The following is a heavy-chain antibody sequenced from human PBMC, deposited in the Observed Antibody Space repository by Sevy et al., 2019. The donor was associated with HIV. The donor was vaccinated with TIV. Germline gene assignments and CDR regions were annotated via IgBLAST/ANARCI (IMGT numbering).Heavy chain of an antibody. J-gene: IGHJ3*02. V-gene: IGHV3-11*01. CDR3: ARAYDFWSGYSDAFDI. D-gene: IGHD3-3*01. Sequence: GGSLRLSCAASGFTFSDYYMSWXXXAPGKGXXWXXYFSSSGSTIYYADSVKGRFTISRDNAKKSLYLQMNSLRAEDTAVYYCARAYDFWSGYSDAFDIWGQGTMVTVSS. CDR2: FSSSGSTI. CDR1: GFTFSDYY.